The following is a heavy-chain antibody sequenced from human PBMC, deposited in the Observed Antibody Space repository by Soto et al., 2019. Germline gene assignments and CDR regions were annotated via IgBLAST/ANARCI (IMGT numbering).Heavy chain of an antibody. J-gene: IGHJ6*04. V-gene: IGHV5-51*01. CDR1: GYSFSTFW. CDR2: IYPSDSDT. Sequence: GESLKISCKGSGYSFSTFWIGWVRQMPGKGLEWMGIIYPSDSDTRYSPSFQGQVTISADKSSRTAYLQWSSLKAPDSAMYYCERIPQYYYYNRRDIWGSGTKVTVSS. CDR3: ERIPQYYYYNRRDI.